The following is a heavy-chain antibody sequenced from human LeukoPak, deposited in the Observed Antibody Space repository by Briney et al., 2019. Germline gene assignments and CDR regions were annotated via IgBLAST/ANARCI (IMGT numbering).Heavy chain of an antibody. V-gene: IGHV3-30*02. CDR1: RFTVSNYG. Sequence: GGSLRLSCAVSRFTVSNYGIHWVRQAPGKGLEWVAFIRHDGSDKFYGESVKGRFTISRDTSKNTVFLQMNSLRPDDTAVYYCAKDWGVRRGELIDDWGQGTLVIVSS. CDR2: IRHDGSDK. J-gene: IGHJ4*02. D-gene: IGHD3-16*01. CDR3: AKDWGVRRGELIDD.